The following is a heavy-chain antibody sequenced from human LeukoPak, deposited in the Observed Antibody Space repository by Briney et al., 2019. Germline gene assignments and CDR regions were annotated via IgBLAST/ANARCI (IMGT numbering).Heavy chain of an antibody. Sequence: QPGGSLRLSCAASGFTFSSYAMSWVRQAPGKGLEWVSAISGSGGSTYYADSVKGRFTISRDNSKNTLYLQMNSLRAEDTAVYYCAKDHKGIYGDYSYYFDYWGQGTLVTVSS. CDR1: GFTFSSYA. CDR3: AKDHKGIYGDYSYYFDY. V-gene: IGHV3-23*01. D-gene: IGHD4-17*01. CDR2: ISGSGGST. J-gene: IGHJ4*02.